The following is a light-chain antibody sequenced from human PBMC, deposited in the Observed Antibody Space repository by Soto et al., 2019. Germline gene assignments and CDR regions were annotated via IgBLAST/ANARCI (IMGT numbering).Light chain of an antibody. CDR1: QGIIDY. V-gene: IGKV1-27*01. CDR3: QKYDSAPQT. Sequence: DIQMTQSPSSLSASVRDTVTITCRASQGIIDYLAWYQQRPGKVPKLLIYAASTLQTGVPSRFSGSGAGTDFTLTISSLQPEDVATYYCQKYDSAPQTFGQGTKVEIK. J-gene: IGKJ1*01. CDR2: AAS.